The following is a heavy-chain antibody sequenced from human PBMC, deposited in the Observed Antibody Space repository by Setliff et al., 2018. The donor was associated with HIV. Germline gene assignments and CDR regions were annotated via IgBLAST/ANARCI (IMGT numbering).Heavy chain of an antibody. D-gene: IGHD6-19*01. CDR3: ARLRPSVADRSYFDH. Sequence: SETLSLTCTVSGDSISSGGYYWSWIRQPAGQGLEWIGRIYTSGNTNYNPSTNYNPSLKSRITISLETSRNQFSLRVTSVTATDTAVYYCARLRPSVADRSYFDHWGQGTLVTVSS. V-gene: IGHV4-61*10. CDR2: IYTSGNT. J-gene: IGHJ4*02. CDR1: GDSISSGGYY.